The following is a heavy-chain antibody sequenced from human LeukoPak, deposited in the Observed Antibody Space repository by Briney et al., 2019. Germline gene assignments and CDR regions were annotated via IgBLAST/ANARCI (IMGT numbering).Heavy chain of an antibody. V-gene: IGHV1-2*02. CDR3: ARDLRLYYDFWSGYFFDY. Sequence: ASVKVSCKASGYTFTGYYMHWVRQAPGQGLGWMGWINPNSGGTNYAQKFQGRVTMTRDTSISTAYMELSRLRSDDTAVYYCARDLRLYYDFWSGYFFDYWGQGTLVTVSS. CDR2: INPNSGGT. D-gene: IGHD3-3*01. J-gene: IGHJ4*02. CDR1: GYTFTGYY.